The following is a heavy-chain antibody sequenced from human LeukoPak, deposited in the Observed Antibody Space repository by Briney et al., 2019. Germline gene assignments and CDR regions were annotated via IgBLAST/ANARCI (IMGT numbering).Heavy chain of an antibody. V-gene: IGHV3-23*01. Sequence: GGSLRLSCAASGFTFTDFAMNWVRQAPGKGLEWVSGIGGGGTNTDYSDSVKGRFTISRDNSKNTLTLQMSSLRADDTAVYFCAKDARGYHRPIDHWGQGILVTVSS. D-gene: IGHD3-22*01. CDR2: IGGGGTNT. CDR3: AKDARGYHRPIDH. J-gene: IGHJ4*02. CDR1: GFTFTDFA.